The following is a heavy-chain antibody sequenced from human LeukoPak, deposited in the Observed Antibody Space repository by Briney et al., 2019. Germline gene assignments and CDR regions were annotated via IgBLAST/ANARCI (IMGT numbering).Heavy chain of an antibody. CDR1: GGSFSGYY. D-gene: IGHD3-9*01. Sequence: SETLSLTCAVYGGSFSGYYWSWIRQPPGKGLEWIGEINHSGSTNYNPSLKSRVTISVDTSKNQFSLKLSSVTAADTAVYYCARADVLRYFDPWGQGTLVTVSS. CDR3: ARADVLRYFDP. J-gene: IGHJ5*02. V-gene: IGHV4-34*01. CDR2: INHSGST.